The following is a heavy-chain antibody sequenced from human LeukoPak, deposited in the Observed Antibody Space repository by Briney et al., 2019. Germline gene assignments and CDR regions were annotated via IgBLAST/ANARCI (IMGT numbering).Heavy chain of an antibody. CDR3: ASFPRDYYDSSGHTDAFDI. CDR1: GYTFTGYY. D-gene: IGHD3-22*01. CDR2: INPSGGST. Sequence: GASVKVSCKASGYTFTGYYMHWVRQAPGQGLEWMGIINPSGGSTSYAQKFQGRVTMTRDTSTSTVYMELSSLRSEDTAVYYCASFPRDYYDSSGHTDAFDIWGQGTMVTVSS. J-gene: IGHJ3*02. V-gene: IGHV1-46*01.